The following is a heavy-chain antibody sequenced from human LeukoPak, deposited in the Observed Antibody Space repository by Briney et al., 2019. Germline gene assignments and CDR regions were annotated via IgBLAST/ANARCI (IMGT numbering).Heavy chain of an antibody. V-gene: IGHV3-48*01. CDR1: GLTFSTYS. CDR3: AGGESEYSSSGDFAY. J-gene: IGHJ4*02. CDR2: ISSRSTTI. D-gene: IGHD6-6*01. Sequence: PGGSLRLSCAASGLTFSTYSMNWVRQAPGKGLEWLSYISSRSTTIHYADSVKGRFTISRDNAKNSLYLQMNSLRPEDTAVYYCAGGESEYSSSGDFAYWGQGTLVTVSS.